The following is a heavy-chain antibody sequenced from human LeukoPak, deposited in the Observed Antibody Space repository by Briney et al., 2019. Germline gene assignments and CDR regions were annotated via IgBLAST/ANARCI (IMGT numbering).Heavy chain of an antibody. CDR3: ARGFSGFWEFDY. D-gene: IGHD1-14*01. V-gene: IGHV4-34*01. Sequence: SETLSLTCAVYGGSFSGYSWNWIRQSPGKGLEWIGEINHIGSSPDGSTNYSPSLKSRVTISVDTSKSQFSLHLTSVTAADTGVYYCARGFSGFWEFDYWGQGALVTVSS. CDR1: GGSFSGYS. CDR2: INHIGSSPDGST. J-gene: IGHJ4*02.